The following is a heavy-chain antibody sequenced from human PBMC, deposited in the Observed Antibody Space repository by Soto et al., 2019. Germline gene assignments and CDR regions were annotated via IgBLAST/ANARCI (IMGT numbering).Heavy chain of an antibody. CDR2: ISGSGGST. CDR3: ARDYGLPGYFDL. Sequence: EVQLLESGGGLVQPGGSLRLSCAASGFTFSSYAMSWVRQAPGKGLEWVSAISGSGGSTYYADSVKGRFTISRDNSKNTLYLQMNSLRAEDTAVYYCARDYGLPGYFDLWGRGTLVTVSS. D-gene: IGHD2-2*01. CDR1: GFTFSSYA. J-gene: IGHJ2*01. V-gene: IGHV3-23*01.